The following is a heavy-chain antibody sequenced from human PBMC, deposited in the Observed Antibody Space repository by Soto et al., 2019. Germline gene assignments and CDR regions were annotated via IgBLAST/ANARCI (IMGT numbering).Heavy chain of an antibody. D-gene: IGHD2-2*01. CDR1: GGSISSGDYY. CDR3: ARDGSQRYCISTSCYRRPRFDL. Sequence: SETLSLTCTVSGGSISSGDYYWSWIRQPPGKGLEWIGYIYYSGSTYYNPSLKSRVTISVDTSKNQFSQKLSSVTAADTAVYYCARDGSQRYCISTSCYRRPRFDLWGRGTLVTVSS. J-gene: IGHJ2*01. CDR2: IYYSGST. V-gene: IGHV4-30-4*01.